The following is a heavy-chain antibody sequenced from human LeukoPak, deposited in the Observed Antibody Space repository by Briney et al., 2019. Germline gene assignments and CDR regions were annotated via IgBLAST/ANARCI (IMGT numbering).Heavy chain of an antibody. Sequence: SETLSLTCTVSGGSSSSYYWSWIRQPAGKGLEWIGRIYTSGSTNYNPSLQSRVTISVDTSKNQFSLKLSSVTAADTAVYYCARGETVVVTGDAFDIWGQGTMVTVSS. D-gene: IGHD2-21*02. V-gene: IGHV4-4*07. CDR3: ARGETVVVTGDAFDI. CDR1: GGSSSSYY. J-gene: IGHJ3*02. CDR2: IYTSGST.